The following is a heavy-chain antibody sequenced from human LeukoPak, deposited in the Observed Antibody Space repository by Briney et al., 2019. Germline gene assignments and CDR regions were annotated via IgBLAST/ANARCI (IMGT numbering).Heavy chain of an antibody. CDR3: AREHYDSSFDY. Sequence: GGSLGLSCAASGFTFSNFGMNRVRQAPGKGLEWISYICDSCNTNYYADSVKGRFTISRDNVKNSLYLQMNSLRAEDTAVYYCAREHYDSSFDYWGQGTLVTVSS. CDR2: ICDSCNTN. CDR1: GFTFSNFG. V-gene: IGHV3-48*01. D-gene: IGHD3-22*01. J-gene: IGHJ4*02.